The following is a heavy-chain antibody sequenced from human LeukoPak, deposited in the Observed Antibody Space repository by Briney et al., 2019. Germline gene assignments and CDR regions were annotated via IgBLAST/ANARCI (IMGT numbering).Heavy chain of an antibody. CDR1: GGSISSYY. CDR2: IYYSGST. J-gene: IGHJ3*02. Sequence: SETLSLTCTVSGGSISSYYWSWIRQPPGKGLEWIGYIYYSGSTNYNPSLKSRVTISVDTSKNQFSLKLSSVTAADTAVYYCARDGGSGSYQKGSAFDIWGQGTMVTVAS. CDR3: ARDGGSGSYQKGSAFDI. V-gene: IGHV4-59*01. D-gene: IGHD3-10*01.